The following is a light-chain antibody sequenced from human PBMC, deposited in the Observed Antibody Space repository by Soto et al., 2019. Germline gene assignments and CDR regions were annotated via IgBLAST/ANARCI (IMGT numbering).Light chain of an antibody. CDR1: QTINTY. CDR3: QQSSSSPKT. CDR2: AAS. J-gene: IGKJ2*01. Sequence: DIQMTQSPSSLSASVGDRVTITCRASQTINTYLNWYQQKPGKAPKLLIYAASTLQSWVPSRFSGSGSGTDFTLTISSLQPEDFAAYYCQQSSSSPKTFGQGTKLEVK. V-gene: IGKV1-39*01.